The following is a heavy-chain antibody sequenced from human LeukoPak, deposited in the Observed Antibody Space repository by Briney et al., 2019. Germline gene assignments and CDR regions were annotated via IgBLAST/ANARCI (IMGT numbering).Heavy chain of an antibody. J-gene: IGHJ3*02. Sequence: PSETLSLTCAVYGGSFSGYYWSWIRQPPGKGLEWIGEINHSGSTNYNPSLKSRVTISVDTSKNQFSLKLSSVTAADTAVYYCAREGWFGRTGAFDIWGQGTMVTVSS. V-gene: IGHV4-34*01. CDR2: INHSGST. CDR3: AREGWFGRTGAFDI. D-gene: IGHD3-10*01. CDR1: GGSFSGYY.